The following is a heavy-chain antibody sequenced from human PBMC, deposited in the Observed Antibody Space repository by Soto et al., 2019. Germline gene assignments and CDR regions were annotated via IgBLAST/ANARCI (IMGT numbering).Heavy chain of an antibody. CDR3: ASDLLWFGEC. D-gene: IGHD3-10*01. CDR2: INHSGST. V-gene: IGHV4-34*01. J-gene: IGHJ4*02. CDR1: GGSFSGYS. Sequence: QVQLQQWGAGLLKPSETLSLTCAVYGGSFSGYSWSWIRQPPGKGLEWIGEINHSGSTNYNPSRKRRVTRSVDTSKNQFSLKLSSVTAADTAVYYCASDLLWFGECWGQGTLVTVSS.